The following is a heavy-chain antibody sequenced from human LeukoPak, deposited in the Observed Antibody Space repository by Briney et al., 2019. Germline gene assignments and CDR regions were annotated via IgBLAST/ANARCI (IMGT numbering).Heavy chain of an antibody. J-gene: IGHJ3*02. Sequence: SETLSRTCAVYGGSFSGYYWSWIRQPPGKGLEWIGEINHSGSTNYNPSLKSRVTISVDTSKNQFSLKLSSVTAADTAVYYCARRPLSTSQAFDIWGQGTMVTVSS. CDR1: GGSFSGYY. D-gene: IGHD2-2*01. CDR2: INHSGST. V-gene: IGHV4-34*01. CDR3: ARRPLSTSQAFDI.